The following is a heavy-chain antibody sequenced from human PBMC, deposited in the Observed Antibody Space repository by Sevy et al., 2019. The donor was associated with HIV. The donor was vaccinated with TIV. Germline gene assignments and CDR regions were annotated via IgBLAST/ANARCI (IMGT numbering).Heavy chain of an antibody. CDR2: VDPNSGGT. D-gene: IGHD3-16*01. Sequence: ASVKVSCKASGYTFTGYYVHWVRQAPGQGLEWMGWVDPNSGGTNYGQKFKGRVTMTTDTSISTAYMELSGLRSDDTAVYYCARSVYASGTYLNDYWGQGTLVTVSS. CDR1: GYTFTGYY. V-gene: IGHV1-2*02. CDR3: ARSVYASGTYLNDY. J-gene: IGHJ4*02.